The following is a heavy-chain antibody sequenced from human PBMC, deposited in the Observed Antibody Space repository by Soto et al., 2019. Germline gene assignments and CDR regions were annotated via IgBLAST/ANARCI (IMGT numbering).Heavy chain of an antibody. CDR3: ARAAPNSSGYYRHYYYGMDV. D-gene: IGHD3-22*01. Sequence: QVQLVQSGAEVKKPGASVKVSCKASGYTFTGYYMHWVRQAPGQGLEWMGWINPNSGGTNYAQKFQGWVTMTRDTSISTAYMELSRLRSDDTAVYYCARAAPNSSGYYRHYYYGMDVWGQGTTVTVSS. CDR1: GYTFTGYY. CDR2: INPNSGGT. V-gene: IGHV1-2*04. J-gene: IGHJ6*02.